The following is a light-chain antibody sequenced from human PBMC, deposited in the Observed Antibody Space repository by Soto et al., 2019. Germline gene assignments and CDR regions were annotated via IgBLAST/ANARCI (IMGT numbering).Light chain of an antibody. J-gene: IGLJ3*02. CDR1: SSNIGSNT. Sequence: QSVLTQPPSASWTPGQRVTISCSGSSSNIGSNTVNWYQQLPGTAPKLLIFSNKQRPSGVPDRFSGSRSGTSASLAITGLQSGDEANYYCAAWDDSLKAVLFGGGTKLTVL. CDR2: SNK. V-gene: IGLV1-44*01. CDR3: AAWDDSLKAVL.